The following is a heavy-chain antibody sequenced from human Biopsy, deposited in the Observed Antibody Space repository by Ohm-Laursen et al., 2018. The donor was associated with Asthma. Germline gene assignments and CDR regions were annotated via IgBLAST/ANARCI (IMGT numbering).Heavy chain of an antibody. Sequence: GTLSLTCIVSGGSISSSSYYWGWIRQPPGKGLEWIGSIYYSGSTYYNPSLKSRVTISVDTSKNQFSLKLSSVTAADTAVYYCARPREYYYDSSGYYYHAFDIWGQGTMVTVSS. CDR2: IYYSGST. V-gene: IGHV4-39*01. J-gene: IGHJ3*02. CDR3: ARPREYYYDSSGYYYHAFDI. D-gene: IGHD3-22*01. CDR1: GGSISSSSYY.